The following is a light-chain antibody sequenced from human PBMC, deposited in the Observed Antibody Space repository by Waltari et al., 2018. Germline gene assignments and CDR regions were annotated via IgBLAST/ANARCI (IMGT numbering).Light chain of an antibody. CDR1: QSISSY. CDR3: QQSYSTLFT. V-gene: IGKV1-39*01. Sequence: DIQMTQSPSSLSASVGDRVTITCRASQSISSYLNWYQQKPGKAPKRLIYAASSLQRGVPSRFSGSGSGTDFTLTISSLQPEDFATYYCQQSYSTLFTFGPGTKVDIK. J-gene: IGKJ3*01. CDR2: AAS.